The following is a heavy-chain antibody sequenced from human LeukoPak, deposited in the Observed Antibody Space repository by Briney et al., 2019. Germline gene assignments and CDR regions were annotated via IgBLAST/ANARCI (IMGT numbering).Heavy chain of an antibody. D-gene: IGHD2-2*01. J-gene: IGHJ4*02. CDR2: INPNSGDT. V-gene: IGHV1-2*06. CDR3: ARDYCSSTSCLFDY. CDR1: GYTFTGYL. Sequence: ASVKVSCKASGYTFTGYLMHWVRQAPGQGLEWMGRINPNSGDTNNAQKFQGRVTMTRDTSISTAYMDLSRLTSDDTAVYYCARDYCSSTSCLFDYWGQGTLVTVSS.